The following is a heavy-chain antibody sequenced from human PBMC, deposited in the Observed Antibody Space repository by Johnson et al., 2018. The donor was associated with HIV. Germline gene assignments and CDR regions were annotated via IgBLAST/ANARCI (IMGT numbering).Heavy chain of an antibody. CDR2: MSYDGSTE. J-gene: IGHJ3*02. V-gene: IGHV3-30*03. D-gene: IGHD3-3*01. CDR1: GLTFNNAW. CDR3: ARGQGFWAFDI. Sequence: QVQLVESGGGLVKPGGSLRLSCAASGLTFNNAWMSWVRQAPGKGLEWVAIMSYDGSTEFYADSVKGRFTISRDNSKNTLFLQMNGLRPEDTAVYYCARGQGFWAFDIWGQGTMVTVSS.